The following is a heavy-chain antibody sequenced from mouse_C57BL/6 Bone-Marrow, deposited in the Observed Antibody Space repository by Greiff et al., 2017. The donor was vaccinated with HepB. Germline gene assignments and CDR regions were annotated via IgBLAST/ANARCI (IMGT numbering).Heavy chain of an antibody. Sequence: QVQLKESGAELVRPGASVKLSCKASGYTFTDYYINWVKQRPGQGLEWIARIYPGSGNTYYNEKFKGKATLTAEKSSSTAYMQLSSLTSEDSAVYFCARPPYYGSSYDAMDYWGQGTSVTVSS. V-gene: IGHV1-76*01. CDR2: IYPGSGNT. J-gene: IGHJ4*01. CDR3: ARPPYYGSSYDAMDY. CDR1: GYTFTDYY. D-gene: IGHD1-1*01.